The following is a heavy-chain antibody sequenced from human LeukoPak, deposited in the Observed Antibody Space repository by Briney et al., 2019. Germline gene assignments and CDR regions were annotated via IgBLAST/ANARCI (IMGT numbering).Heavy chain of an antibody. CDR3: ARMRFYDFWSGYYWFDP. D-gene: IGHD3-3*01. CDR1: GFTFSGYD. Sequence: GGSLRLSCTASGFTFSGYDMDWVRQAPGKGLEWVAVIRSDGSNKDSADSVKGRFTISRDNSKNTLYLQMNSLRPEDTAVYYCARMRFYDFWSGYYWFDPWGQGTLVTVSS. V-gene: IGHV3-30*02. CDR2: IRSDGSNK. J-gene: IGHJ5*02.